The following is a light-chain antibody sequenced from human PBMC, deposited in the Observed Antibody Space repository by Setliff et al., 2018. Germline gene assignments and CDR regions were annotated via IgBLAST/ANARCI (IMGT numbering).Light chain of an antibody. CDR2: DVS. CDR3: TSYTTYTTLV. V-gene: IGLV2-14*03. J-gene: IGLJ2*01. Sequence: ALTQPASVSASPGQSITISCTGTSSDVGGYNSVSWYQQHPGKGPRLMIYDVSKRPSGVSDRFSGSKSGNTASLTISGLQAKDEADYYCTSYTTYTTLVFGGGTKVTVL. CDR1: SSDVGGYNS.